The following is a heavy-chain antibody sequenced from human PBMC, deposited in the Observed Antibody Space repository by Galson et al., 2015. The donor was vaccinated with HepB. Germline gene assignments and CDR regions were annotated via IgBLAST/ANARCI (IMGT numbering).Heavy chain of an antibody. J-gene: IGHJ6*02. CDR1: GFTFSSYS. CDR3: ARWDYFWGGEEDYHCGMDV. Sequence: SLRLSCAASGFTFSSYSMNWVRQAPGKGLEWVAYISSSSSSIYYADSVKGRFTISRDNAKNSVYLQMNSLRGEDTAVFYCARWDYFWGGEEDYHCGMDVWGQGTTVTVAS. CDR2: ISSSSSSI. V-gene: IGHV3-48*04. D-gene: IGHD3-3*01.